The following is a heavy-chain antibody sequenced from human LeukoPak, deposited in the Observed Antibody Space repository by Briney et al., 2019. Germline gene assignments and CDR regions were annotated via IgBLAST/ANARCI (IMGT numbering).Heavy chain of an antibody. Sequence: GASVKVSCKACGYTFTGYYMHWVRQAPGQGLEWMGWINPNSGGTNYAQKFQGRVTMTRDTSISTAYMELSRLRSDDTAVYYCARDLAYGDYIFDYWGQGTLVTVSS. CDR2: INPNSGGT. CDR3: ARDLAYGDYIFDY. V-gene: IGHV1-2*02. D-gene: IGHD4-17*01. CDR1: GYTFTGYY. J-gene: IGHJ4*02.